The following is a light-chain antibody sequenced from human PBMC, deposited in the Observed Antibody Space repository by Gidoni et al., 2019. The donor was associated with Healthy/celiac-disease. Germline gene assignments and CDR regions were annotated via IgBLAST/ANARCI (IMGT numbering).Light chain of an antibody. CDR1: SRDVGGYNY. J-gene: IGLJ3*02. V-gene: IGLV2-14*01. CDR3: SSYTSSSTLV. Sequence: QSALTQPSSVSGSPGQSITISCTGTSRDVGGYNYVSWSQQHPGKAPKLMIYEVSNRPSGVSNRFSGSKSGNTASLTISGCQAEDEDDYYCSSYTSSSTLVFGGGTKLTVL. CDR2: EVS.